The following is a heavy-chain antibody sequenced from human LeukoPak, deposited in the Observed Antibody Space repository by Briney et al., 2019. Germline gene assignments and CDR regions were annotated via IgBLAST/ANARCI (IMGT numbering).Heavy chain of an antibody. J-gene: IGHJ3*02. CDR1: GDSISRSTYY. V-gene: IGHV4-39*01. CDR3: ARLAVDAFDI. CDR2: IYYSGST. Sequence: SETLSLTCTVSGDSISRSTYYWGWIRQPPGKGLEWIGSIYYSGSTYYNPSLKSRVTISVDTSKNQFSLKLSSVTAADTAVYYCARLAVDAFDIWGQGTMVTVSS.